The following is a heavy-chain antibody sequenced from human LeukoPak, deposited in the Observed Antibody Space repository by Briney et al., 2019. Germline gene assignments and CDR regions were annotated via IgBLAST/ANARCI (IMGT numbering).Heavy chain of an antibody. CDR2: INHSGST. V-gene: IGHV4-34*01. CDR1: GGSISSYY. CDR3: ARQRSYYYGSGSYYNVYWFDP. D-gene: IGHD3-10*01. J-gene: IGHJ5*02. Sequence: SETLSLTCTVSGGSISSYYWSWIRQPPGKGLEWIGEINHSGSTNYNPSLKSRVTISVDTSKNQFSLKLSSVTAADTAVYYCARQRSYYYGSGSYYNVYWFDPWGQGTLVTVSS.